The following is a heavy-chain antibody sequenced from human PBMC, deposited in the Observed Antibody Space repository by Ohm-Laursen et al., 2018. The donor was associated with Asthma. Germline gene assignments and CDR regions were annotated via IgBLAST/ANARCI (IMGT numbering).Heavy chain of an antibody. V-gene: IGHV1-46*01. Sequence: ASVKVSCKASEYTFTSYSMHWVRQAPGQGLEWMGIINPSGGSTSYAQKFQGRVTMTRDTSTSTVYMELGSLRSEDTAVYYCARDGKNYYDSSGYSVNFDYWGQGTLVTVSS. J-gene: IGHJ4*02. CDR2: INPSGGST. D-gene: IGHD3-22*01. CDR1: EYTFTSYS. CDR3: ARDGKNYYDSSGYSVNFDY.